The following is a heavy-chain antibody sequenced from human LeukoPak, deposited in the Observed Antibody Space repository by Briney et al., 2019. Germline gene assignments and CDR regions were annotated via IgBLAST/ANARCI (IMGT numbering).Heavy chain of an antibody. V-gene: IGHV3-74*01. D-gene: IGHD3-16*01. CDR1: GFTFSSYW. CDR2: INGAGTIT. CDR3: RTYRWGDPFDN. Sequence: GGSLRLSCAASGFTFSSYWMHWVRQDQEKGLVWVSRINGAGTITTYADSVKGRFTISRDNARNTLYLQMNSLRVDDAAVYYCRTYRWGDPFDNWGQGTLVTVSS. J-gene: IGHJ4*02.